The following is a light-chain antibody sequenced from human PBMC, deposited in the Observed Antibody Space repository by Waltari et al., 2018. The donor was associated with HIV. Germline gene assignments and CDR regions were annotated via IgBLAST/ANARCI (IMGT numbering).Light chain of an antibody. CDR3: ATWDGSLNGVL. Sequence: QSVLTQPPPASGTPGRRVPISCSGSKPNVGGSPVRWFSHLPGPAPKPSGTAPQLLIFSDDQRPSGVPDRFSGSKSGTSASLAISGLQSEDEADYYCATWDGSLNGVLFGGGTKLTVL. CDR1: KPNVGGSP. J-gene: IGLJ2*01. CDR2: SDD. V-gene: IGLV1-44*01.